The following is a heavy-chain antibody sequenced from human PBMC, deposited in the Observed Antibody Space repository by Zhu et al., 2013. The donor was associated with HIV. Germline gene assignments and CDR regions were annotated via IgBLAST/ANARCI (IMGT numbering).Heavy chain of an antibody. Sequence: QVQLQQWGAGLLKPSETLSLTCAVYGGSLSGYYWTWIRQPPGKGLEWIGEINHRGSTSYNPSLKSRVTISIDTSKNQFSXSLTSVTAADTAVYYCASSGWYRGYWGQGTLVTVSS. J-gene: IGHJ4*02. CDR1: GGSLSGYY. V-gene: IGHV4-34*01. CDR3: ASSGWYRGY. CDR2: INHRGST. D-gene: IGHD6-19*01.